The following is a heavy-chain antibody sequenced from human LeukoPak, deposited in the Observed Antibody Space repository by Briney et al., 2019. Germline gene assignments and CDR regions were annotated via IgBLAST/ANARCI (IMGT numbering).Heavy chain of an antibody. CDR1: GGTLSSYP. D-gene: IGHD6-19*01. J-gene: IGHJ4*02. Sequence: SVKVSCKASGGTLSSYPISWVRQTPGQRLECVEGIIPIFGTANYAHKFQGRVTITADKSTSTAYMELSSLRSEDTAVYYCARAGGAVAGPAYYFDYWGQGTLVTVSS. CDR2: IIPIFGTA. CDR3: ARAGGAVAGPAYYFDY. V-gene: IGHV1-69*06.